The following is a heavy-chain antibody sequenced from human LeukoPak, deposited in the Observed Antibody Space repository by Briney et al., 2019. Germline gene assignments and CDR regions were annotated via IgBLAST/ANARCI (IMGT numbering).Heavy chain of an antibody. Sequence: GGSLRLSCAASGFTFSNNAMHWVRQAPGKGLEWVAVIPYDGSSKYYAESVKGRFTISRDNSKSTLYLEMNTLGAEDTAVYYCAKGFNQYDFYYGMDVWGQGTTVTVSS. J-gene: IGHJ6*02. V-gene: IGHV3-30*18. CDR1: GFTFSNNA. D-gene: IGHD3-3*01. CDR2: IPYDGSSK. CDR3: AKGFNQYDFYYGMDV.